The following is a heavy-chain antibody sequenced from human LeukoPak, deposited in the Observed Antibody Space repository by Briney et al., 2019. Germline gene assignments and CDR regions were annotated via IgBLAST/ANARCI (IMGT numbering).Heavy chain of an antibody. D-gene: IGHD5-18*01. CDR3: ARDKGRAYSYDYVDY. V-gene: IGHV1-18*01. CDR1: GYTFTTFG. CDR2: ISPYNGNT. Sequence: GASVKVSCKTSGYTFTTFGINWVRQAPGQGLEWMGWISPYNGNTNYAQKLQGRVTMTTDTSTNTAYMELRSLRSDDTAVYYCARDKGRAYSYDYVDYWGQGTLVTVS. J-gene: IGHJ4*02.